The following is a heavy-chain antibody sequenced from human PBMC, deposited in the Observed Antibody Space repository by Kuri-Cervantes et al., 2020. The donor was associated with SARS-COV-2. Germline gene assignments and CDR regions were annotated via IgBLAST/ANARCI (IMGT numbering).Heavy chain of an antibody. Sequence: GSLRLSCAVYGGSFSSYYWGWIRQPPGKGLEWIGSIYYSGSTYYNPSLKSRVTISVDTSKNQFSLKLSSVTAADTAVYYCARDPRHYCSSTSCYSYYGMDVWGQGTTVTVSS. CDR1: GGSFSSYY. CDR2: IYYSGST. D-gene: IGHD2-2*02. CDR3: ARDPRHYCSSTSCYSYYGMDV. V-gene: IGHV4-39*07. J-gene: IGHJ6*02.